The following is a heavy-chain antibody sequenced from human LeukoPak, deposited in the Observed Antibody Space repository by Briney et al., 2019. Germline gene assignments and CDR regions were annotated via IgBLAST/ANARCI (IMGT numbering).Heavy chain of an antibody. V-gene: IGHV3-9*01. CDR3: AKAMAAPGAFDI. J-gene: IGHJ3*02. D-gene: IGHD5-24*01. Sequence: GGSLRLSCAASGFTFDESAMHWVRQAPGKGLEWVSGIGWDGNSIIYADSVKGRFTISRDNAKNSLYLQMNSLRAEDTALYYCAKAMAAPGAFDIWGQGTVVTVSS. CDR2: IGWDGNSI. CDR1: GFTFDESA.